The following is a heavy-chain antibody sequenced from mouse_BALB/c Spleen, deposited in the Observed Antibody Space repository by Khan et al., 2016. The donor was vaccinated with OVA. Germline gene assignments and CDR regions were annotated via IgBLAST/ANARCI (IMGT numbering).Heavy chain of an antibody. Sequence: LLESGPGLVKPSQSLSLTCTVSGYSITSDYAWNWIRQFPGNKLEWMGYISYSGSANYNPSLKSRISITRDTSENQFFLHLNSGTTADSATYYCARRYYYGHWYFDVWGAGTTVTVSS. V-gene: IGHV3-2*02. D-gene: IGHD1-1*01. J-gene: IGHJ1*01. CDR2: ISYSGSA. CDR1: GYSITSDYA. CDR3: ARRYYYGHWYFDV.